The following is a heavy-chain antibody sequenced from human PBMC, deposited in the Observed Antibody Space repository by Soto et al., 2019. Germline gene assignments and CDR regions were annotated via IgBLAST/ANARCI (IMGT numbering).Heavy chain of an antibody. Sequence: QVQLVQSGAEVKKPESSVKVSCKAPGGTFSTYAISWVRQAPGQGLEWMGGIISMFGTANYAQRFKDRVPIPADESTNTVYMKLSSLGAEDTLVDFCASAIQRAPRRITNGYSGWGQGTLVTVSS. CDR1: GGTFSTYA. J-gene: IGHJ4*02. V-gene: IGHV1-69*12. CDR3: ASAIQRAPRRITNGYSG. CDR2: IISMFGTA. D-gene: IGHD5-18*01.